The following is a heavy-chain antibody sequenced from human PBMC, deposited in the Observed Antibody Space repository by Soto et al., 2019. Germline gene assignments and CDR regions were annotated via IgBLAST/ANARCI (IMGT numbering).Heavy chain of an antibody. Sequence: QVQLVQSGAEVQKPGASVTVSCKASGYTFTDYFMHWVRQAPGQGLEWMGWISPNSGDTSFAQKFQGRVTMTRDTSISTAYMELSSLRSDDTAVYYCASHDPGARFDPWGQGTLVIVSS. CDR1: GYTFTDYF. D-gene: IGHD1-1*01. CDR3: ASHDPGARFDP. CDR2: ISPNSGDT. V-gene: IGHV1-2*02. J-gene: IGHJ5*02.